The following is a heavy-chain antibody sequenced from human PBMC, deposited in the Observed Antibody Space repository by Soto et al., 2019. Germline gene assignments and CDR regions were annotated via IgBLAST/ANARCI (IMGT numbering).Heavy chain of an antibody. J-gene: IGHJ4*02. D-gene: IGHD3-10*01. CDR1: GGSISSYY. V-gene: IGHV4-59*08. Sequence: PSETLSVTCTVSGGSISSYYGSWIRQPPGKGLEWIGYIYYSGSTNYNPSLNSRVTISLDRSKDQFSLKLTSVTAADTAMYYCARVKLAGRGSFPYWGQGTLVTVSS. CDR3: ARVKLAGRGSFPY. CDR2: IYYSGST.